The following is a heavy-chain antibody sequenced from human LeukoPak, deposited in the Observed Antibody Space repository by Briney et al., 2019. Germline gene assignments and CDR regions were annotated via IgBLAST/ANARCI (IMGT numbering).Heavy chain of an antibody. CDR1: GYTFTSYY. CDR3: ARGGAAASTLNYFDY. CDR2: INPSGGST. V-gene: IGHV1-46*01. J-gene: IGHJ4*02. Sequence: ASVKVSCKASGYTFTSYYMRWVRQAPGQGLEWMGIINPSGGSTSYAQKFQGRVTMTRDMSTSTVYMELSSLRSEDTAVYYCARGGAAASTLNYFDYWGQGTLVTVSS. D-gene: IGHD6-13*01.